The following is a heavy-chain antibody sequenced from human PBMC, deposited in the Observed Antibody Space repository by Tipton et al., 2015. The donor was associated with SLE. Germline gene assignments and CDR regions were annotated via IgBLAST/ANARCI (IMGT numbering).Heavy chain of an antibody. V-gene: IGHV4-34*01. D-gene: IGHD1-26*01. Sequence: TLSLTCAVYGGSCSGYYWSWIRQPPGKGLEWIGEINHSGSTNYNPSLKSRVTISVDTSKNQFSLKLSSVTAADTAVYYCARSGSYPYYYYMDVWGKGTTVTVSS. J-gene: IGHJ6*03. CDR1: GGSCSGYY. CDR2: INHSGST. CDR3: ARSGSYPYYYYMDV.